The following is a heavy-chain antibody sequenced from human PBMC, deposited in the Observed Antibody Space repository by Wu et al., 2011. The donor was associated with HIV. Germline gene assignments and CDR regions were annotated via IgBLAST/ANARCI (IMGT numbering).Heavy chain of an antibody. CDR3: ARDESGSSSFYGMDV. J-gene: IGHJ6*02. Sequence: QVLLVQSGAEVKKPGSSVKVSCKASGDSLTKYAFSWVRQAPGQGLEWMGGIIPNSGTTNYARKFQGRFTVTADTSTTTVHMELRSLRSEDTAVYYCARDESGSSSFYGMDVWGQGTTVTVSS. CDR1: GDSLTKYA. D-gene: IGHD1-26*01. V-gene: IGHV1-69*14. CDR2: IIPNSGTT.